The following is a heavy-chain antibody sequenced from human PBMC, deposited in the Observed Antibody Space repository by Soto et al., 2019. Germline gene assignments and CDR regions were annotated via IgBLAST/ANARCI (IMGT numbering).Heavy chain of an antibody. CDR2: ISGGGGGT. V-gene: IGHV3-23*01. Sequence: EVKLLESGGGLVQPGGSLRLSCAASGFTFSSCAMSWVRQAPGKGLQWVSVISGGGGGTYYADSVKGRFTISRDNSKNTLYLQMNSLRAEDTGLYYCAKDPCVLIAHYFDQWGQGMLVTVSS. J-gene: IGHJ4*02. CDR1: GFTFSSCA. D-gene: IGHD3-10*01. CDR3: AKDPCVLIAHYFDQ.